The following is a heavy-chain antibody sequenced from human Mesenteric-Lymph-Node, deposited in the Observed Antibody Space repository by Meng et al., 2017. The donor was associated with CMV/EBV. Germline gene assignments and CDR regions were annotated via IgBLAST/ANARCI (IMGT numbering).Heavy chain of an antibody. J-gene: IGHJ4*02. CDR2: ISGSGGST. D-gene: IGHD2-2*03. V-gene: IGHV3-23*01. CDR1: GFTFSSYA. Sequence: GESLKISCAASGFTFSSYAMSWVRQAPGKGLEWVSAISGSGGSTYYADSVKGRFTISRDNSKNTLYLQMNSLRAEDTAVYYCAKSYGGYCSSTSCPRTLQYNPYFDYWGQGTLVTVSS. CDR3: AKSYGGYCSSTSCPRTLQYNPYFDY.